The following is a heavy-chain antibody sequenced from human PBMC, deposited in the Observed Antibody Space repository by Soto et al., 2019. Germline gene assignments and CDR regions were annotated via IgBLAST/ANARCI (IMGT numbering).Heavy chain of an antibody. Sequence: PSQTLSLTCAISGDIVSSNTGAWNRIRQSPSRGLEWLGRTYYRSKWYNDYAPSVKGRITINPDTSSNRFSLQLNSVTPEDTAVYYCARGSAFDIWGQGTMVTVSS. CDR3: ARGSAFDI. CDR1: GDIVSSNTGA. J-gene: IGHJ3*02. V-gene: IGHV6-1*01. CDR2: TYYRSKWYN.